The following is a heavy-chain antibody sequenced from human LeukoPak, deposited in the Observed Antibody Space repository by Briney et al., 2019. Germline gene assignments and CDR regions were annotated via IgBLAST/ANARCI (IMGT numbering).Heavy chain of an antibody. D-gene: IGHD3-3*01. J-gene: IGHJ6*03. V-gene: IGHV3-30*04. Sequence: GRSLRLSCAASGFTFSSYAMHWVRQAPGKGLEWVALISYDGSNKYYADSVKGRFTISRDNSKNTLYLQMNSLRTEDTAVYYCARGQRAHVEWSNYMDVWGKGTTVTISS. CDR2: ISYDGSNK. CDR1: GFTFSSYA. CDR3: ARGQRAHVEWSNYMDV.